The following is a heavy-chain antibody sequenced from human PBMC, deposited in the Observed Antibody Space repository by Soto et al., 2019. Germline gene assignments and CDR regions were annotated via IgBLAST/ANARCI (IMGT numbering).Heavy chain of an antibody. J-gene: IGHJ4*02. CDR1: GGSISGYY. V-gene: IGHV4-59*01. D-gene: IGHD1-7*01. CDR2: IYYSGST. Sequence: PSETLSLTCTVSGGSISGYYWGWIRQPPGKGLEWIGYIYYSGSTNYNPSLKSRVTISVDTSKNQLSLKLNSVTAADTAVYYCANDRNNWNYDYWGQGTLVTVSS. CDR3: ANDRNNWNYDY.